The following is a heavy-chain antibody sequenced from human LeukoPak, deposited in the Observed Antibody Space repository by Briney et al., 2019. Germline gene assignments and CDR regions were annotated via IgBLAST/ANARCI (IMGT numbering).Heavy chain of an antibody. CDR1: GYTFTTYD. CDR2: ISGNNDNP. Sequence: GASVKVSCKASGYTFTTYDISWVRQAPGQGLEWMGWISGNNDNPNYGQKFQGRFTVTTDSSTSTAYMELRNLRFDDTAVYYCARDGTSTDDYWGQGTLVTVSS. CDR3: ARDGTSTDDY. D-gene: IGHD2-2*01. V-gene: IGHV1-18*01. J-gene: IGHJ4*02.